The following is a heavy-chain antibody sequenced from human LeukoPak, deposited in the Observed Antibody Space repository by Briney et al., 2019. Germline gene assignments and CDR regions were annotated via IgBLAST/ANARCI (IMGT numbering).Heavy chain of an antibody. CDR3: AKSRGRTTGALDI. Sequence: GGSLRLSCAASGFTFDDYAMHWVRQAPGKGLEWVSGISWNSGSIGYADSVKGRFTISRDNAKNSLYLQMNSLRAEDTAVYYCAKSRGRTTGALDIWGQGTGVTVSS. V-gene: IGHV3-9*01. CDR2: ISWNSGSI. J-gene: IGHJ3*02. D-gene: IGHD1-7*01. CDR1: GFTFDDYA.